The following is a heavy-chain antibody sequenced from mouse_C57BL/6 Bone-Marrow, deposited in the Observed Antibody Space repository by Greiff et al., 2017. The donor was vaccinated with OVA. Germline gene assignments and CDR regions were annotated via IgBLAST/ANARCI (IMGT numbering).Heavy chain of an antibody. V-gene: IGHV1-80*01. CDR3: ARGPSTTVGGFAY. Sequence: VQLQQSGAELVKPGASVKISCKASGYAFSSYWMNWVKQRPGKGLEWIGQIYPGDGDTNYNGKFKGKATLTADKSSSTAYMQLSSLTSEDSAVYFCARGPSTTVGGFAYWGQGTLVTVSA. J-gene: IGHJ3*01. CDR2: IYPGDGDT. CDR1: GYAFSSYW. D-gene: IGHD2-1*01.